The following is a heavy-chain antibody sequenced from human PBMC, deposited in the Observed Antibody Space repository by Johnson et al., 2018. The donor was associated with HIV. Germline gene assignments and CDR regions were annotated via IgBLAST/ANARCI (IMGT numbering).Heavy chain of an antibody. J-gene: IGHJ3*02. Sequence: VQLVESGGGVVQPGRSLRVSCAASGFTFSNYAMSWVRQAQGKGPQWGSTISGSGGSTYYPDSVKGRFTISRDNSKNTLYLQMGSLRAEDTAVYYCAKDRLGYSISTDAFDIWSQGTMVTVSS. CDR3: AKDRLGYSISTDAFDI. CDR1: GFTFSNYA. CDR2: ISGSGGST. V-gene: IGHV3-23*04. D-gene: IGHD6-13*01.